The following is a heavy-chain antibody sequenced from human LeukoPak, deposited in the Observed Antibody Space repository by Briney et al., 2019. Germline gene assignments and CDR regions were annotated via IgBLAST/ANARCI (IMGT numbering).Heavy chain of an antibody. D-gene: IGHD3-16*01. V-gene: IGHV4-59*01. J-gene: IGHJ5*02. Sequence: SETLSLTCTVSGGSINSYYWTWIRQPPGKGLEWSGNIYNSGNTNYNPSLKSRVTISVDTSKNQFSLKLNSVTAADTAVYYCARESGSYLWRSWLNPWGQGTLVTVSS. CDR1: GGSINSYY. CDR2: IYNSGNT. CDR3: ARESGSYLWRSWLNP.